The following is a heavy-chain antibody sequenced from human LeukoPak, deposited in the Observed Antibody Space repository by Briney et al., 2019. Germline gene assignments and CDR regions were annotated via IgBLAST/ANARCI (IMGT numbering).Heavy chain of an antibody. CDR2: IWYDGSNE. V-gene: IGHV3-30*02. D-gene: IGHD3-22*01. CDR1: GFTSRNYG. J-gene: IGHJ4*02. Sequence: PGGSLRLSCAASGFTSRNYGMHWVRQAPGKGLEWVAVIWYDGSNEYYSDSVKGRFTISRDNSKNTLYLQMNSLRAEDTAVYYCAKDRGDSSGLIDYWGQGTLVTVSS. CDR3: AKDRGDSSGLIDY.